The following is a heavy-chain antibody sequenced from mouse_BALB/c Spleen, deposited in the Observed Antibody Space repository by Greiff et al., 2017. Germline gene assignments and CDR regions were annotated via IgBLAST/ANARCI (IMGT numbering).Heavy chain of an antibody. CDR3: AIYGNYAWFAY. D-gene: IGHD2-1*01. Sequence: QVQLKQSGAELVRPGTSVKVSCKASGYAFTNYLIEWVKQRPGQGLERIGVINPGSGGTNYNEKFKGKATLTADKSSSTAYMQLSSLTSDDSAVYFCAIYGNYAWFAYWGQGTLVTVSA. J-gene: IGHJ3*01. V-gene: IGHV1-54*01. CDR1: GYAFTNYL. CDR2: INPGSGGT.